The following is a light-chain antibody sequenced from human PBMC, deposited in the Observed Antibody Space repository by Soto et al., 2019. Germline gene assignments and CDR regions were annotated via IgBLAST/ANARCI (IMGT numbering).Light chain of an antibody. CDR2: DAS. V-gene: IGKV3-11*01. CDR1: QYVSSF. J-gene: IGKJ1*01. Sequence: EIVLTQSPATLSFSPGERATLSCRASQYVSSFLAWYQQKAGQAPRLLIYDASHRATGIPARFSGSGSGTDFTLTINSLEPEDCAPYYCQQRYNWPPTFGQGTKVEI. CDR3: QQRYNWPPT.